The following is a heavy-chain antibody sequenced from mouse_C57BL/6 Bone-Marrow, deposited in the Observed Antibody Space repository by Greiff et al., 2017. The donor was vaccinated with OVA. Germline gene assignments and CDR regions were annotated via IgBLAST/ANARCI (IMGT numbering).Heavy chain of an antibody. Sequence: VQLVESGAELARPGASVKLSCKASGYTFTSYGISWVKQRTGQGLEWIGEIYPRSGNTYYNEKFKGKATLTADKSSSTAYMELRSLTSEDSAVYFCARELLGVAGFAYWGQGTLVTVSA. CDR2: IYPRSGNT. CDR1: GYTFTSYG. D-gene: IGHD2-12*01. CDR3: ARELLGVAGFAY. V-gene: IGHV1-81*01. J-gene: IGHJ3*01.